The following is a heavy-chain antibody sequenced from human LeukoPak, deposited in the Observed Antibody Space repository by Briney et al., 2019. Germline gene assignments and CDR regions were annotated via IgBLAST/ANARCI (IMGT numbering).Heavy chain of an antibody. D-gene: IGHD4-17*01. CDR3: ASATVTTIDY. Sequence: PSETLSLTCAVSGGSIMTTNWWRWIRQPPGKGLEWIGEINHSGSTNYNPSLKSRVTISVDTSKNQFSLKLSSVTAADTAVYYCASATVTTIDYWGQGTLVTVSS. CDR1: GGSIMTTNW. V-gene: IGHV4-4*02. J-gene: IGHJ4*02. CDR2: INHSGST.